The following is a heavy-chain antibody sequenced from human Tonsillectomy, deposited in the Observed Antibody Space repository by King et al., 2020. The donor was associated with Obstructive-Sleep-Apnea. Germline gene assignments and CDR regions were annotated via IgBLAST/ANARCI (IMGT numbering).Heavy chain of an antibody. J-gene: IGHJ6*02. CDR2: ISYDGSNK. D-gene: IGHD2-2*01. CDR1: GFNFSSYA. V-gene: IGHV3-30*04. Sequence: VQLVESGGGVVQPGRSLRLSCAASGFNFSSYAMHWVRQAPGKGLEWVAVISYDGSNKYYADSVKGRFTISRDNSKNTLYLQMNSMRAEDTAVYYCARDLIVVVPAALTHYYYYGMDVWGQGTTVTVSS. CDR3: ARDLIVVVPAALTHYYYYGMDV.